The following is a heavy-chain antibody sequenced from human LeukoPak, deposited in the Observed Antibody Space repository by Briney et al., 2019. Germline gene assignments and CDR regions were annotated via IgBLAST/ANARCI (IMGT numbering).Heavy chain of an antibody. D-gene: IGHD6-19*01. CDR1: GGTFSSYA. V-gene: IGHV1-69*13. J-gene: IGHJ3*02. Sequence: SVKVSCKASGGTFSSYAISWVRQAPGQGLEWMGGIIPIFGTANYAQKFQGRVTITADESTGTAYMELSSLRSEDTAVYYCARYLAVENPQNDAFDIWGQGTMVTVSS. CDR3: ARYLAVENPQNDAFDI. CDR2: IIPIFGTA.